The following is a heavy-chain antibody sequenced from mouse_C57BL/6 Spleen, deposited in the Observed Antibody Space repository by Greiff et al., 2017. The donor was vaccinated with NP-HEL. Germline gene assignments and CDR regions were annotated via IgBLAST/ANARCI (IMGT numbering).Heavy chain of an antibody. CDR1: GFTFSNYW. D-gene: IGHD2-3*01. CDR3: TGEENDGYLDY. J-gene: IGHJ2*01. V-gene: IGHV6-3*01. CDR2: IRLKSDNYAT. Sequence: EVKLMESGGGLVQPGGSMKLSCVASGFTFSNYWMNWVRQSPEKGLEWVAQIRLKSDNYATHYAESVKGRFTISRDDSKSSVYLQMNNLRAEDTGIYYCTGEENDGYLDYWGQGTTLTVSS.